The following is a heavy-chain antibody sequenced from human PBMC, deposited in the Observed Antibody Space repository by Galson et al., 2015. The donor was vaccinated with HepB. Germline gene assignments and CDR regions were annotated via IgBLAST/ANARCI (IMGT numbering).Heavy chain of an antibody. J-gene: IGHJ4*02. D-gene: IGHD3-9*01. Sequence: SVKVSCKASGYTFTTYGISWVRQAPGQGLEWMGWISAYNGNTNYAQKLQGRVTMTTDTSTSTAYMELRSLRSDGTAVYYCARDILTGYVEPWGQGTLVTVSS. CDR1: GYTFTTYG. V-gene: IGHV1-18*01. CDR3: ARDILTGYVEP. CDR2: ISAYNGNT.